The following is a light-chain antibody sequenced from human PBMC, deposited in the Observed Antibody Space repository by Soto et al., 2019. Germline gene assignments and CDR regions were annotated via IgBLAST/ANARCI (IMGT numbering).Light chain of an antibody. V-gene: IGLV4-69*02. Sequence: QPVLTQSPSASASLGASVKLTCTLSSGHSSYAIAWPQQQPEKGPRYLMKLNSDCSHSKGDGIPDRFSGSSSGAERYLTISSLQSEDEADYYCQTWGTGVVFGGGTKLTVL. CDR3: QTWGTGVV. CDR2: LNSDCSH. J-gene: IGLJ2*01. CDR1: SGHSSYA.